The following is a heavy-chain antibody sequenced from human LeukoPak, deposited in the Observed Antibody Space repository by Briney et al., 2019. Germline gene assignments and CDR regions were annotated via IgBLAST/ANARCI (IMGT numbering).Heavy chain of an antibody. J-gene: IGHJ4*02. D-gene: IGHD3-10*01. CDR3: AKAETYYYGSSELYFDY. CDR2: ISGSGGST. V-gene: IGHV3-23*01. CDR1: GFTFSSYA. Sequence: GGSLRLSCAASGFTFSSYAMSWVRQAPGKGLEWVSAISGSGGSTYYADSVKGRFTISRDNSKNTLYLQMNSLRAEDTAVYYCAKAETYYYGSSELYFDYWGQGTLVTVSS.